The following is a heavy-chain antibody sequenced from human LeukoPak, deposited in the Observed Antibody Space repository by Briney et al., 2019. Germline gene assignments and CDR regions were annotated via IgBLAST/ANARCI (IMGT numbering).Heavy chain of an antibody. CDR2: IWYDGANK. V-gene: IGHV3-33*01. J-gene: IGHJ4*02. CDR1: GFTFSSHG. Sequence: QTGGSLRLSCAASGFTFSSHGMHWVRQGPGKGLEWVAVIWYDGANKYYADSVKGRFTISRDNPKNTLYLQMSSLRAEDTAVYYCARDEVNQDTVVVPTTVPDYWGQGTLVAVSS. CDR3: ARDEVNQDTVVVPTTVPDY. D-gene: IGHD2-2*01.